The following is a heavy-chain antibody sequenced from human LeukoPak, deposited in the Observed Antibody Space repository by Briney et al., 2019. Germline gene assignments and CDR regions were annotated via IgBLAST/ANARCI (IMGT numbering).Heavy chain of an antibody. D-gene: IGHD1-26*01. CDR3: AKDLTAATYNWFDP. CDR2: ISGSGVMT. J-gene: IGHJ5*02. Sequence: GGSLRLSCAASGFSFSDYAMTWVRQAPGKGLEWVATISGSGVMTYYADSVKGRFTISRDNSKNTLYLQMNSLRAEDTAVYYCAKDLTAATYNWFDPWGQGTLVTVSS. CDR1: GFSFSDYA. V-gene: IGHV3-23*01.